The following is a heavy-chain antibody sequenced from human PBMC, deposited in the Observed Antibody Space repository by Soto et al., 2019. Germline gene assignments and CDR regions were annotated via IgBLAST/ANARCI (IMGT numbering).Heavy chain of an antibody. V-gene: IGHV5-51*01. CDR1: GYSFTSYW. Sequence: GESLKISCKGSGYSFTSYWIGWVRQMPGKGLEWMGIIYPGDSDTRYSPSFQGQVTISADKSISTAYLQWSSLKASDTAMYYCARQDCSSTSCYYGIDYWGQGTLVTVSS. CDR3: ARQDCSSTSCYYGIDY. J-gene: IGHJ4*02. CDR2: IYPGDSDT. D-gene: IGHD2-2*01.